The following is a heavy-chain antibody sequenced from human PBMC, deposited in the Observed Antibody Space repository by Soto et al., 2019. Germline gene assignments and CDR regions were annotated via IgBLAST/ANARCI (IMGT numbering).Heavy chain of an antibody. V-gene: IGHV3-33*01. CDR2: IWYDGSNK. D-gene: IGHD2-2*01. Sequence: QVRLVESGGGVVQPGRSLRLSCAASGFTFSSYGMHWVRQAPGKGLEWVAVIWYDGSNKYYADSVKGRFTISRDNSKNTLYLQMNSLRAEDTAVYYCARGAAAMSYFDYWGQGTLVTVSS. J-gene: IGHJ4*02. CDR3: ARGAAAMSYFDY. CDR1: GFTFSSYG.